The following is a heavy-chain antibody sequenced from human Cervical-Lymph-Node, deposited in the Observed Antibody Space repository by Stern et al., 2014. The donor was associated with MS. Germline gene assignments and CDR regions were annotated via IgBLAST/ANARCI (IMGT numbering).Heavy chain of an antibody. V-gene: IGHV3-72*01. Sequence: EVQLLESGGGLVQPGGSLRLSCVVSGFIFSDHYMDWVRQAPGKGLAWVGRSRNKANGYTTEYAAPVKGRFTVSRDDSRNSLYLQMNSLKTEDTAVYYCAGYGVKYDAFDVWGQGTMVTVSS. CDR3: AGYGVKYDAFDV. CDR1: GFIFSDHY. J-gene: IGHJ3*01. D-gene: IGHD4-23*01. CDR2: SRNKANGYTT.